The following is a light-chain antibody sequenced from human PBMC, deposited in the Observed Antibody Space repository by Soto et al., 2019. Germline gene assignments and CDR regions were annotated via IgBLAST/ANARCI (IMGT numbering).Light chain of an antibody. Sequence: QSALTQPASVSGSPGQSITISCTGTNSDVGSYNLVSWYQQHPGKAPKLVIYKVSERPSGVSNRFSGSKSGNTASLTISGLQAEDEADYYCSSYTSSSSYVFGTGTKVTVL. CDR3: SSYTSSSSYV. J-gene: IGLJ1*01. CDR2: KVS. V-gene: IGLV2-14*02. CDR1: NSDVGSYNL.